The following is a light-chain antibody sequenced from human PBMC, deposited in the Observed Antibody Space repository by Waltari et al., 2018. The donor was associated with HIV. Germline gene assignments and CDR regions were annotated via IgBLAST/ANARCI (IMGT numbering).Light chain of an antibody. Sequence: EIGLTQSPATLSLSPGQRATLPCGASQSVSMQLAWYQQKPGLAPRLVIYDASDRAIGIPDRFSGSGSGTDFTLTISRVEPEDFAVYYCQQYGGSPLTFGGGTKVEIK. CDR1: QSVSMQ. CDR3: QQYGGSPLT. J-gene: IGKJ4*01. CDR2: DAS. V-gene: IGKV3D-20*01.